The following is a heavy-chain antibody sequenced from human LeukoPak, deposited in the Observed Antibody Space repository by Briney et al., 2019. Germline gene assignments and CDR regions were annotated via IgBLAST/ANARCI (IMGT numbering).Heavy chain of an antibody. J-gene: IGHJ4*02. CDR1: GGSISSYY. V-gene: IGHV4-59*12. D-gene: IGHD3-9*01. Sequence: KASETLSLTCTVSGGSISSYYWSWIRQPPGKGLEWIGYIYYSGTTNYNPSLKSRVTISVDTSKNQFSLRLSSVTAADTAVYYCTKDPGRYFDWLVVDYWGQGTLVTVSS. CDR2: IYYSGTT. CDR3: TKDPGRYFDWLVVDY.